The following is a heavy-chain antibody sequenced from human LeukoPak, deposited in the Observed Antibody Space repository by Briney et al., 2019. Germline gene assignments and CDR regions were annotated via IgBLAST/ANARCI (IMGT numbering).Heavy chain of an antibody. V-gene: IGHV4-59*08. CDR1: GGSISSYY. CDR2: IYYSGST. CDR3: ARRRVLASPPLYYYYGMDV. D-gene: IGHD3-3*02. Sequence: SETLSLTCTVSGGSISSYYWSWIRQPPGKGLEWIGYIYYSGSTNYNPSLKGRVTISVDTSKNQFSLKLSSVTAADTAVYYCARRRVLASPPLYYYYGMDVWGQGTTVTVSS. J-gene: IGHJ6*02.